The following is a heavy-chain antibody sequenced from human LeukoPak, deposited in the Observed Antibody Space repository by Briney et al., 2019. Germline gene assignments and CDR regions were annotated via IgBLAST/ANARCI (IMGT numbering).Heavy chain of an antibody. V-gene: IGHV3-23*01. CDR2: IRGSGDRT. CDR1: GFTFSSYA. Sequence: GGSLRLSCAASGFTFSSYAMSWVRQAPGKGLEWVSAIRGSGDRTHYADSVKGRFTISRDNSKNTLYLQMNSLRAEDTAVYYCARDSRGLLRSDAFDIWGQGTMVTVSS. J-gene: IGHJ3*02. CDR3: ARDSRGLLRSDAFDI. D-gene: IGHD3/OR15-3a*01.